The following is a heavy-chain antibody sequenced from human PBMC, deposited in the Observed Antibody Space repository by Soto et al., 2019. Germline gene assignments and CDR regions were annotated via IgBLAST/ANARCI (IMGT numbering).Heavy chain of an antibody. CDR1: GYTFIMYY. V-gene: IGHV1-46*01. Sequence: ASVKVSCKASGYTFIMYYIHCVLRSPGQGREGMGVINPSGGNTVYAQKFQGRVTMTRDTSTSTVYMELSSLRFEDTAVYYCARLAAATPPYYFDYWDQGTQVTVSS. CDR3: ARLAAATPPYYFDY. D-gene: IGHD6-25*01. J-gene: IGHJ4*02. CDR2: INPSGGNT.